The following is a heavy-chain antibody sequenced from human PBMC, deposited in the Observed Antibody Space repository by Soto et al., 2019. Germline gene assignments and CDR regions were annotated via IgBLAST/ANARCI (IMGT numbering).Heavy chain of an antibody. CDR1: GGSISSGDYY. CDR2: IYYRGST. D-gene: IGHD2-8*01. V-gene: IGHV4-30-4*01. J-gene: IGHJ4*02. Sequence: QVQLQESGPGLVKPSQTLSLTCTVSGGSISSGDYYWSWLRQPPGKGLEWIGYIYYRGSTYYNPSLKSRVTISVDTSNNQSSRKLSSVTAADTAVYYCARYGYCTNGVCYAFFDYWGQGTLVTVSS. CDR3: ARYGYCTNGVCYAFFDY.